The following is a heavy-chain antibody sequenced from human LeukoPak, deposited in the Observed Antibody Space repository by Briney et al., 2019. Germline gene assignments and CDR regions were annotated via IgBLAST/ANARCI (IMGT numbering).Heavy chain of an antibody. V-gene: IGHV3-30-3*01. CDR3: ARGGGATINWFDY. J-gene: IGHJ4*02. D-gene: IGHD1-26*01. CDR2: ISYDGSNK. Sequence: PGRSLRLSCAASGFTFSSYAMHWVRQAPGKGQERVAVISYDGSNKYYADSVKGRFTISRDNSKNTLYLQMNSLRAEDTAVYYCARGGGATINWFDYWGQGTLVTVSS. CDR1: GFTFSSYA.